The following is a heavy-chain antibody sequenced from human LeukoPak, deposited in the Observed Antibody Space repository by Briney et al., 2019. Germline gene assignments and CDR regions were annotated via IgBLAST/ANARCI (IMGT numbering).Heavy chain of an antibody. CDR1: GGSISSYY. D-gene: IGHD1-26*01. CDR3: ARLASGSYGPLTPFDY. CDR2: IYYSGNT. V-gene: IGHV4-59*08. Sequence: SETLSLTCTVSGGSISSYYWSWIRQPPGKGLEWIGDIYYSGNTNYNPSLKSRVTISVDTSKNQFSLRLSSVTAADTAVYYSARLASGSYGPLTPFDYWGQGTLVTVSS. J-gene: IGHJ4*02.